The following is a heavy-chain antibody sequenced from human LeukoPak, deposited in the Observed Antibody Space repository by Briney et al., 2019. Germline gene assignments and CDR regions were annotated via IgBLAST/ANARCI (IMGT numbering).Heavy chain of an antibody. V-gene: IGHV3-64D*06. CDR2: ISNDGGTT. CDR3: VRSRD. J-gene: IGHJ4*02. CDR1: GFTFSSYG. Sequence: GGTLRLSCSASGFTFSSYGMQWVRQAPGKGLEYVSTISNDGGTTHYADSVKGRFTISRDNSKNTLYLQKISLRAEDTAVYYCVRSRDWGQGTLVTVSS.